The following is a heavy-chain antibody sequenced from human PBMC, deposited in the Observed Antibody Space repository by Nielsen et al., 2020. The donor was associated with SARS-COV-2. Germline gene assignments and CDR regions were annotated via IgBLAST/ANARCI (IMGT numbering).Heavy chain of an antibody. CDR3: AKGLRYYGSGSYYASTRGYYYYGMDV. V-gene: IGHV3-23*01. CDR1: GFTFSSYA. J-gene: IGHJ6*02. Sequence: GGSLRLSCAASGFTFSSYAMSWVRQAPGKGLEWVSAISGSGGSTYYADSVKGRFTISRDNSKNTLYLQMNSLRAEDTAVYYCAKGLRYYGSGSYYASTRGYYYYGMDVWGQGTTVTVSS. D-gene: IGHD3-10*01. CDR2: ISGSGGST.